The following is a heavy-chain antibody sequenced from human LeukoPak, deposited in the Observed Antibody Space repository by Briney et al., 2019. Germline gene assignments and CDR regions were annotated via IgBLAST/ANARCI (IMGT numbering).Heavy chain of an antibody. D-gene: IGHD6-13*01. CDR1: GFTFSRYT. Sequence: GGSLRLSCAASGFTFSRYTMNWVRQAPGKGLEWISYIHSSGSAIYYADSVKGRFTISRDNTKNSLYLQMNSLRAEDTAVYYCARIAAAATPRDYWGQGTLVTVSS. J-gene: IGHJ4*02. V-gene: IGHV3-48*04. CDR2: IHSSGSAI. CDR3: ARIAAAATPRDY.